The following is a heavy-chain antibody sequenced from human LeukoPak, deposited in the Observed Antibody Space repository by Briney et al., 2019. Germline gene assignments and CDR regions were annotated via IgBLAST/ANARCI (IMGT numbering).Heavy chain of an antibody. D-gene: IGHD6-19*01. CDR3: AKGGEYSSGWYYYYCMDV. V-gene: IGHV3-30*02. J-gene: IGHJ6*03. CDR1: GFTFSSYG. CDR2: IRYDGSNK. Sequence: PGGSLRPSCAASGFTFSSYGMHWVRQAPGKGLEWVAFIRYDGSNKYYADSVKGRFTISRDNSKNTLYLQMNSLRAEDTAVYYCAKGGEYSSGWYYYYCMDVWGKGTTVTISS.